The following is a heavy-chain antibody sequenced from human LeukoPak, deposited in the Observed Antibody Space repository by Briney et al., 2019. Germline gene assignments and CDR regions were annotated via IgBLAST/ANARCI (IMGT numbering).Heavy chain of an antibody. CDR1: GYTFTGYY. CDR3: ARGHRYGFLSGDHYYYYMVV. J-gene: IGHJ6*03. V-gene: IGHV1-2*02. Sequence: ASVKVSCKASGYTFTGYYMHWVRQAPGQGLEWMGWINPNSGGTNYAQKFQGRVTMTRDTSISTAYMELRRLRSDDTAVYYCARGHRYGFLSGDHYYYYMVVWGKGTSVTISS. D-gene: IGHD5-18*01. CDR2: INPNSGGT.